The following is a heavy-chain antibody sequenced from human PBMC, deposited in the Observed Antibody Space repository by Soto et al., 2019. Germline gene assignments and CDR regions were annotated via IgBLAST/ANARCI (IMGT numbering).Heavy chain of an antibody. CDR3: ARALSLDY. Sequence: PSETLSLTCTVSGGSISSYYWSWIRQPPGKGLEWIGYIYYSGSTNYNPSLKSRVTISVDTSKNQFSLKLSSVTAADTAVYYCARALSLDYWGQGTLVTVS. J-gene: IGHJ4*02. CDR2: IYYSGST. CDR1: GGSISSYY. V-gene: IGHV4-59*01.